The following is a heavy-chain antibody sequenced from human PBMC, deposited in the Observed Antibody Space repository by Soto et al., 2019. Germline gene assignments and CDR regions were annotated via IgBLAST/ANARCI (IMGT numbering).Heavy chain of an antibody. CDR2: IYYSGST. D-gene: IGHD4-17*01. CDR1: GGSISSSSYY. J-gene: IGHJ6*02. Sequence: SETLSLTCTVSGGSISSSSYYWGWIRQPPGKGLEWIGSIYYSGSTYYNPSLRSRVTISVDTSKNQFSLKLSSVTAADTAVYYCARMYGDYYYYGMDVWGQGTTVTVSS. CDR3: ARMYGDYYYYGMDV. V-gene: IGHV4-39*01.